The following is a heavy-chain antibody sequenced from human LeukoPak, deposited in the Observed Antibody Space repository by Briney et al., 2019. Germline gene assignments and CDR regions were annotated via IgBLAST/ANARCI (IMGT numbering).Heavy chain of an antibody. V-gene: IGHV1-2*02. CDR2: INPNSGGT. J-gene: IGHJ4*02. CDR3: ARDLSDYYDSSVIDY. CDR1: GYTFTGYY. Sequence: ASVKVSCKASGYTFTGYYMHWVRQAPGQGLEWMGWINPNSGGTNYAQKFQGRVTMTRDTSISTAYMELSRLRSDDTAVYYCARDLSDYYDSSVIDYWGQGTLVTVSS. D-gene: IGHD3-22*01.